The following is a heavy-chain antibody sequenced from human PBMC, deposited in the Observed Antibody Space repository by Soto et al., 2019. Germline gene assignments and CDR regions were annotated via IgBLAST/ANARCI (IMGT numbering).Heavy chain of an antibody. V-gene: IGHV4-34*01. CDR3: ARGLTKGIDY. J-gene: IGHJ4*02. CDR1: GGSFSGYY. Sequence: SETLSLTCAVYGGSFSGYYWSWIRQPPGKGLEWIGEINHSGSTNYNPSLKSRVTISVDTSKNQFSLKLSSVTAADTAVYYCARGLTKGIDYWGQGTLVTVSS. CDR2: INHSGST. D-gene: IGHD7-27*01.